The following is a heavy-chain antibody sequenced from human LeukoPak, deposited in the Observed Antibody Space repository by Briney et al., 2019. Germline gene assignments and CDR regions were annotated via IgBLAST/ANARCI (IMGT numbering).Heavy chain of an antibody. V-gene: IGHV4-34*01. J-gene: IGHJ4*02. CDR1: GGSFSGYY. CDR3: ARAAGYCSSTSCAGRVSPLFDY. D-gene: IGHD2-2*01. CDR2: INHSGST. Sequence: SETLSLTCAVYGGSFSGYYWSWIRQPPGKGPEWIGEINHSGSTNYNPSLKSRVTISVDTSKNQFSLKLSSVTAADTAVYYCARAAGYCSSTSCAGRVSPLFDYWGQGTLVTVSS.